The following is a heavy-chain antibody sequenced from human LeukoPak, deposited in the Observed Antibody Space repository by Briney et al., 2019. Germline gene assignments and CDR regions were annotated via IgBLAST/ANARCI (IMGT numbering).Heavy chain of an antibody. Sequence: GGSLRLSCAASGFTFDDYGMSWVRQAPGKGLEWVSGINWNGGSTGYADSLKGRFTISRDNAKNSLYLQMNSLRAEDTALYYCARDPSGAPREYYYYMDVWGKGTTVTVSS. CDR3: ARDPSGAPREYYYYMDV. CDR2: INWNGGST. D-gene: IGHD6-6*01. CDR1: GFTFDDYG. V-gene: IGHV3-20*04. J-gene: IGHJ6*03.